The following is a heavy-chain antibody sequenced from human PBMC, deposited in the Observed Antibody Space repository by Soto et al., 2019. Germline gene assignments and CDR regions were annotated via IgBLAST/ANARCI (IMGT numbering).Heavy chain of an antibody. J-gene: IGHJ6*02. CDR2: INSDGSST. Sequence: GGSLRLSCAGSGSTFSNDWMHWVRQAPGKGLVWVSHINSDGSSTNYADFVKGRFTIARDNAKNTVYLQMNSLRAEDTAVYYCARDRSYSLDVWGQGTTVTVSS. V-gene: IGHV3-74*01. CDR3: ARDRSYSLDV. CDR1: GSTFSNDW.